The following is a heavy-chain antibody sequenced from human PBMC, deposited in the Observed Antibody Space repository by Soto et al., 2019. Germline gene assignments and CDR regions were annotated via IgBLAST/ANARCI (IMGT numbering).Heavy chain of an antibody. V-gene: IGHV3-30-3*01. J-gene: IGHJ6*02. CDR3: ARQGMAARKYYSSYLDV. CDR2: ISSDATNK. Sequence: VQLVESGGGVVQPGRSLRLSCAASGFTFRDYAMHWVRQAPGKGLEWVTLISSDATNKYLADSVKGRLTISRDNSKNTLYLQMNSLRVEDTGLYYCARQGMAARKYYSSYLDVWGQGTTVIV. CDR1: GFTFRDYA. D-gene: IGHD6-6*01.